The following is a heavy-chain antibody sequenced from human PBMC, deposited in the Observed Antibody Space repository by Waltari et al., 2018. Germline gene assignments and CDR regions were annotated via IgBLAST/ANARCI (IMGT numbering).Heavy chain of an antibody. J-gene: IGHJ6*03. Sequence: QVQLVESGGGVVQPGGSLRLSCAASGFTFSSYGMHWVRQAPGKGLEWVAFIRYDGSKKYYADSVKGRFNISRDNSKNTLYLQMNSLRAEDTAVYYCAKEGDSGSYWNPSYYYYYYMDVWGKGTTVTISS. D-gene: IGHD1-26*01. V-gene: IGHV3-30*02. CDR1: GFTFSSYG. CDR3: AKEGDSGSYWNPSYYYYYYMDV. CDR2: IRYDGSKK.